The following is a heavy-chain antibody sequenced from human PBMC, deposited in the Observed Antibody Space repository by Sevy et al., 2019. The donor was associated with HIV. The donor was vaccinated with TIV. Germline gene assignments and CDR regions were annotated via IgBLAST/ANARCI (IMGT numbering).Heavy chain of an antibody. J-gene: IGHJ6*02. V-gene: IGHV3-49*03. CDR3: TRDELEPHYYYYGMDV. D-gene: IGHD1-1*01. Sequence: GGSLTLSCTASGFTFGDYAMSWFRQAPGKGLEWVGFIRSKAYGGTTEYAASVKGRFTISRDDSKSIAYLQMNSLKTEDTAVYYCTRDELEPHYYYYGMDVWGQGTTVTVSS. CDR2: IRSKAYGGTT. CDR1: GFTFGDYA.